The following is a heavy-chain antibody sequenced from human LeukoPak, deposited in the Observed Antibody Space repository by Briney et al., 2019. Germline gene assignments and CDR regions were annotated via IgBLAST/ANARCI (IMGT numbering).Heavy chain of an antibody. V-gene: IGHV3-9*01. D-gene: IGHD5-18*01. Sequence: GRSLRLSCAASGFTFDDYAMHWVRQAPGKGLEWVSGISWNGGNTDYADSVKGRFTISRDNAKNSLYLQMNSLRPEDTALYYCAKDSEVDTAMDIFGGSYLFDYWGQGTLVTVSP. CDR3: AKDSEVDTAMDIFGGSYLFDY. CDR1: GFTFDDYA. J-gene: IGHJ4*02. CDR2: ISWNGGNT.